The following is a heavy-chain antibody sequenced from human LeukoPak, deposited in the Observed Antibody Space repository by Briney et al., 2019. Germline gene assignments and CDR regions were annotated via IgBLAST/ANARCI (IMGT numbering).Heavy chain of an antibody. J-gene: IGHJ6*02. CDR3: ARDELYNGYYSVKYHYNGMDV. CDR1: GGSISSGGYY. V-gene: IGHV4-31*03. D-gene: IGHD3-3*01. CDR2: IYYSGST. Sequence: SETLSLTCTVSGGSISSGGYYWSWIRQHPGKGLEWIGYIYYSGSTYYNPSLKSRVTISVDTSKNQFSLKLSSVTAADTAVYYCARDELYNGYYSVKYHYNGMDVWGQGTTVTVSS.